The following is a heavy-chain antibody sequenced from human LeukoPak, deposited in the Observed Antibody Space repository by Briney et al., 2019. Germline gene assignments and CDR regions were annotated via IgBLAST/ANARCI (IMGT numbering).Heavy chain of an antibody. CDR3: ARRRPLYSSSQYYFDY. Sequence: SETLSLTCTVSGGSISSYYWSWIRQPAGKGLEWIGRIYTSGSTNYNPSLKSRVTMSVDTSKNQFSLKLSSVTAADTAVYYCARRRPLYSSSQYYFDYWGQGTLVTVSS. CDR2: IYTSGST. CDR1: GGSISSYY. D-gene: IGHD6-13*01. J-gene: IGHJ4*02. V-gene: IGHV4-4*07.